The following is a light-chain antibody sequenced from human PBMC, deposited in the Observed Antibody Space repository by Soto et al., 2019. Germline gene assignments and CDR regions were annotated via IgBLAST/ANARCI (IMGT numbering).Light chain of an antibody. CDR3: QQRSEWPIT. Sequence: EIVLTQSLSTLSLSPWERASLSCRASQSVSTYLAWYQQKFGQAPRLLIYDASNRATGIPARFRGSGSGTDFTLTISSLEPEDFAVYYCQQRSEWPITFGQGTRLEI. J-gene: IGKJ5*01. CDR2: DAS. CDR1: QSVSTY. V-gene: IGKV3-11*01.